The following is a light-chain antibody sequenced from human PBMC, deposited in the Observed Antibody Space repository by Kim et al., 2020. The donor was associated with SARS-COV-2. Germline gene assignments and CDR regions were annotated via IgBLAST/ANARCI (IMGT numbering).Light chain of an antibody. CDR2: KAS. Sequence: DIQMTQSPSTLSASVGDRVTITCRASQSIRSWLAWYQQKPGKAPKLLIYKASSLESGVPSRFSGSGSGTEFTLTISSLQPDDFATYYCQHYNNYPWTFGQGTKVDIK. CDR1: QSIRSW. V-gene: IGKV1-5*03. J-gene: IGKJ1*01. CDR3: QHYNNYPWT.